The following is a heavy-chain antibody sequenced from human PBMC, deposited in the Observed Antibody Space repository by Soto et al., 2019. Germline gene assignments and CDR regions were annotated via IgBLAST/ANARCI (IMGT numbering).Heavy chain of an antibody. CDR1: GYTFTNYA. CDR3: ARGGRSSWPFDY. CDR2: INAGNGDT. Sequence: ASVKVSCKASGYTFTNYAVHWVRQAPGQRLEWMGWINAGNGDTKYSEKFQGRVTIIRDISASTAYMELSSLRSEDTAVYYCARGGRSSWPFDYWGQGTLVTVSS. V-gene: IGHV1-3*01. D-gene: IGHD6-13*01. J-gene: IGHJ4*02.